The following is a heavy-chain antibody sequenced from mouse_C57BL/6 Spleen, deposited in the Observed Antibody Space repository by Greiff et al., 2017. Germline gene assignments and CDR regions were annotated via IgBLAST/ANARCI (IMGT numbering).Heavy chain of an antibody. V-gene: IGHV1-64*01. D-gene: IGHD1-1*01. CDR2: IHPNSGST. CDR1: GYTFTSYW. Sequence: VQLQQPGAELVKPGASVKLSCKASGYTFTSYWMHWVKQRPGQGLEWIGMIHPNSGSTNYNEKFKSKATLTVDKSSSTAYMQLSSLTSEDSAVYYCARSDYYGSSFYDFDYWGQGTTLTVSS. J-gene: IGHJ2*01. CDR3: ARSDYYGSSFYDFDY.